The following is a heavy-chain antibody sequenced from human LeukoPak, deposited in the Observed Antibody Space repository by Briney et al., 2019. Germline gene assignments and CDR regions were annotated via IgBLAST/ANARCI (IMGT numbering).Heavy chain of an antibody. V-gene: IGHV3-33*06. CDR1: GFTFSSYG. CDR3: AKDPYASGSYPSDY. Sequence: QPGGSLRLSCAASGFTFSSYGMHWVRQAPGKGLEWVAVIWFDGSNKYYADSVKGRFTISRDNSKNTLYLEMNSLRVEDTAIYYCAKDPYASGSYPSDYWGQGTLVAVSS. D-gene: IGHD3-10*01. J-gene: IGHJ4*02. CDR2: IWFDGSNK.